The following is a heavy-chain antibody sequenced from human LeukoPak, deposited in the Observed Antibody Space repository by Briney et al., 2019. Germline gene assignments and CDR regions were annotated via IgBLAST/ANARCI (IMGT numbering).Heavy chain of an antibody. CDR3: TRRGPEVVPATLFDY. CDR1: GFSFSDHY. CDR2: SRDKGNGYTT. Sequence: GGSLRLSCAASGFSFSDHYIDWVRQAPGKGLEWVGRSRDKGNGYTTAYAASVRGRFTISRDDSKSIAFLQMNSLKTEDTAVYYCTRRGPEVVPATLFDYWGQGTLVTVSS. V-gene: IGHV3-72*01. J-gene: IGHJ4*02. D-gene: IGHD2-15*01.